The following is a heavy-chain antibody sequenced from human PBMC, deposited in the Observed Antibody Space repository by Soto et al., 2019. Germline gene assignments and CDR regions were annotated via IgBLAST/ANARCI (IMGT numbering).Heavy chain of an antibody. CDR2: IKPDGSEK. J-gene: IGHJ3*02. CDR1: GFTFSNYW. D-gene: IGHD3-22*01. Sequence: SGGSLRLSCAASGFTFSNYWMSWVRQAPGKGLEWVANIKPDGSEKFYVDSLKGRFTMSRDNAKNSLYLQMNSLRVDDTAVYYCARGDYYDTNGPFSDAFDIWGQGTMVTVSS. V-gene: IGHV3-7*04. CDR3: ARGDYYDTNGPFSDAFDI.